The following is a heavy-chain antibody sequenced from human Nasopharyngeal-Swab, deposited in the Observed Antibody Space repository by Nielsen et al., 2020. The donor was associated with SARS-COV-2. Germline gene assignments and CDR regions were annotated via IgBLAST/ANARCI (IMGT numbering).Heavy chain of an antibody. D-gene: IGHD4-17*01. CDR3: ARDPPATTVTTGDY. CDR2: ISSSSSYI. J-gene: IGHJ4*02. Sequence: GESLKISCAASGFTFSSYSMNWVRQAPGKGPEWVSSISSSSSYIYYADSVKGRFTISRDNAKNSLYLQMNSLRAEDTAVYYCARDPPATTVTTGDYWGQGTLVTVSS. CDR1: GFTFSSYS. V-gene: IGHV3-21*01.